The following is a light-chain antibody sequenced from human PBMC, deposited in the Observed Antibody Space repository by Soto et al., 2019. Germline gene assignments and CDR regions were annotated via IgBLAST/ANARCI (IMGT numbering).Light chain of an antibody. J-gene: IGKJ4*01. CDR3: QQYNNWPLT. V-gene: IGKV3-15*01. Sequence: EIVMTQSPVTLSVSPGETATLSCRASQSINSDLAWYQQKPGQAPRLLIYGASPRATGIPARFSGSGSGTEFTLTISSLQSEDFAVYYCQQYNNWPLTFGGGAKVEIK. CDR1: QSINSD. CDR2: GAS.